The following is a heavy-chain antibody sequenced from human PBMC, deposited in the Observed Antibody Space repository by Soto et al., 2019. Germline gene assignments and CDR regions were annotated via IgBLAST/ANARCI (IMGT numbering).Heavy chain of an antibody. V-gene: IGHV4-59*08. J-gene: IGHJ4*02. CDR1: GGSISSYY. Sequence: NPSETLSLTCTVSGGSISSYYWSWIRQPPGKGLEWIGYIYYSGSTNYNPSLKSRVTISVDTSKNQFSLKLSSVTAADTAVYYCARRYGGTLDSWGQGTLVTVSS. CDR3: ARRYGGTLDS. D-gene: IGHD4-17*01. CDR2: IYYSGST.